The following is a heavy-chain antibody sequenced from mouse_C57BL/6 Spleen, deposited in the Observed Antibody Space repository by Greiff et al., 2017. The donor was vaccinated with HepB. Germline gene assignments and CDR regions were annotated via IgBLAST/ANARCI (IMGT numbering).Heavy chain of an antibody. CDR1: GYTFTSYW. CDR2: IYPGSGST. Sequence: QVQLQQSGAELVKPGASVKMSCKASGYTFTSYWITWVKQRPGQGLEWIGDIYPGSGSTNYNEKFKSKATLTVDTSSSTAYMQLSSLTSEDSAVYYCATDYYGSSLDYWGQGTTLTVSS. V-gene: IGHV1-55*01. J-gene: IGHJ2*01. CDR3: ATDYYGSSLDY. D-gene: IGHD1-1*01.